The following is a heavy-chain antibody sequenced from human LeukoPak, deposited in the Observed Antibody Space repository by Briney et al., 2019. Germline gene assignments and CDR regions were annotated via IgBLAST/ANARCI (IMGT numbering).Heavy chain of an antibody. J-gene: IGHJ4*02. CDR1: GGSISSYY. CDR3: ARQDYCSGGSCYDY. D-gene: IGHD2-15*01. V-gene: IGHV4-59*01. Sequence: SETLSLTCTVSGGSISSYYWSWIRQPPGKGLEWIGHIYYSGSTNYNPSLKSRVTISVDTSKNQFSLKLSSVTAADTAVYYCARQDYCSGGSCYDYWGQGHVVMVSS. CDR2: IYYSGST.